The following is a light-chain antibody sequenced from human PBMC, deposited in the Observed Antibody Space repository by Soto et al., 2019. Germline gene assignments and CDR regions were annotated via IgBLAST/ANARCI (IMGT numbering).Light chain of an antibody. CDR3: QQHTSLPYT. V-gene: IGKV1-33*01. J-gene: IGKJ2*01. CDR2: RVS. CDR1: QDISNY. Sequence: DIQMTQSPSSMSASVGDRVTIPCQASQDISNYLNWYQQKPGKAPKLVIYRVSNLETGVPPRFSGSGSGTDFTLTISSLQPEDIATYYCQQHTSLPYTFGQGTKLEL.